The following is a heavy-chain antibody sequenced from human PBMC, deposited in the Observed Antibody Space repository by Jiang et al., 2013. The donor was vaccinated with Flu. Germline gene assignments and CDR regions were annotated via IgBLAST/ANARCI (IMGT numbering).Heavy chain of an antibody. D-gene: IGHD3-10*01. V-gene: IGHV6-1*01. CDR2: YYRSKWHS. J-gene: IGHJ4*02. Sequence: YYRSKWHSDSAVSVKSRITISADTTKNQFSLQMNSVTAEDTAVYYCARGTYSDDVSLFYYWGQGTLVTISS. CDR3: ARGTYSDDVSLFYY.